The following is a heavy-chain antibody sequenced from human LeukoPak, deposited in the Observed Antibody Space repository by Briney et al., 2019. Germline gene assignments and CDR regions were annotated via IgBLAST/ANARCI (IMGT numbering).Heavy chain of an antibody. Sequence: GGSLRLSCAASGFTFSGYWMSWVRQAPGKGLEWVANIKPDGSDKYYVDSVKGRFTISRENAKNSLYLHMNSLRAEDTAVYYCARDRIQLWSHDYWGQGNLVTVSS. J-gene: IGHJ4*02. V-gene: IGHV3-7*04. D-gene: IGHD5-18*01. CDR2: IKPDGSDK. CDR3: ARDRIQLWSHDY. CDR1: GFTFSGYW.